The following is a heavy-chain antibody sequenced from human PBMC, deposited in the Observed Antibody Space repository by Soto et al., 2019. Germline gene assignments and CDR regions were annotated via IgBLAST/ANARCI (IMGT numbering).Heavy chain of an antibody. J-gene: IGHJ6*02. D-gene: IGHD2-8*01. CDR1: GYRFSSYW. V-gene: IGHV5-51*01. Sequence: RGESLKISCKGSGYRFSSYWIAWVRQMPGKGLEWMGIIYPGDSDTRYSPSFQGQVTFSVDKSNNTAYLQWSSLKASDTAMYYCARQGSNGAYYYYGMDVWGQGNAVTVSS. CDR3: ARQGSNGAYYYYGMDV. CDR2: IYPGDSDT.